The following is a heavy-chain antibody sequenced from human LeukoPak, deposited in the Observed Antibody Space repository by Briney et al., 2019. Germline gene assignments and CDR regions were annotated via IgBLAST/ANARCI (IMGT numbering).Heavy chain of an antibody. CDR3: ARVGGFPSRYDSYYYYGMDV. J-gene: IGHJ6*02. D-gene: IGHD3-22*01. CDR1: GFTFSSYW. CDR2: IKQDGSEK. V-gene: IGHV3-7*01. Sequence: GGSLRLSCAASGFTFSSYWMSWVRQAPGKGLEWVANIKQDGSEKYYVDSVKGRFTISRDNAKNSLYLQMNSLRAEDTAVYYCARVGGFPSRYDSYYYYGMDVWGQGTTVTVSS.